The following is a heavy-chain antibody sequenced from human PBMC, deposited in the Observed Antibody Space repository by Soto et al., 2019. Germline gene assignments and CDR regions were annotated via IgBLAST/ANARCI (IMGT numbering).Heavy chain of an antibody. V-gene: IGHV3-23*01. CDR1: GFTFSSYA. CDR2: ISNNGGST. J-gene: IGHJ5*02. Sequence: EVQLLESGGGLVQPGESLRLSCAASGFTFSSYALTWVRQAPGKGLEWVSAISNNGGSTYYADSVKGRFTVSRDNSKKTLYLQMNSLRAEDTAVYYCANDYIAGHTGWFDPWGQGALVTVSS. D-gene: IGHD6-13*01. CDR3: ANDYIAGHTGWFDP.